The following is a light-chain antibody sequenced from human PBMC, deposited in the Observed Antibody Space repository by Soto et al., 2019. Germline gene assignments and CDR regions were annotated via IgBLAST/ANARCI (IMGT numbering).Light chain of an antibody. Sequence: ALTQPASVSGSPGQSITISCTGTSSDVGGYNYVSWYQHHPGKAPKLIIYDVSNRPSGVSIRFSGSKSDNTASLTISGLQPEDEADYHCSSYTTSNTRQIVFGTGTKVTVL. CDR3: SSYTTSNTRQIV. V-gene: IGLV2-14*03. CDR1: SSDVGGYNY. CDR2: DVS. J-gene: IGLJ1*01.